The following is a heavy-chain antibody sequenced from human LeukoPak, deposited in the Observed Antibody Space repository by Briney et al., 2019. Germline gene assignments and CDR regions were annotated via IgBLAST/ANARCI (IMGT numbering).Heavy chain of an antibody. CDR2: IGTAADT. CDR1: GFTFSSYD. CDR3: ARSNGDYNPPFDY. V-gene: IGHV3-13*01. Sequence: GGSLRLSCAASGFTFSSYDMHWARQATGKGLEWVSAIGTAADTYYPGSVKGRFTISRDNAKNSLYLQMNSLRAGDTAVYYCARSNGDYNPPFDYWGQGTLVTVSS. D-gene: IGHD4-17*01. J-gene: IGHJ4*02.